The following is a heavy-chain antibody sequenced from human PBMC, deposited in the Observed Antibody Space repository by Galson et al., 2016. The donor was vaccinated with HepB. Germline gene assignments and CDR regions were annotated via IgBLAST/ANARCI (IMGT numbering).Heavy chain of an antibody. CDR3: ARGVAAADY. CDR1: GYSFSNNW. J-gene: IGHJ4*02. Sequence: QSGAEVKKPGESLTISCKGSGYSFSNNWISWVRQMPGKGLEWMGRIDPSDSYTSYSPSFQGHVPIHADNPIHTAYLQWSSLKASDTAVYYCARGVAAADYWGQGTLVTVSS. CDR2: IDPSDSYT. D-gene: IGHD6-13*01. V-gene: IGHV5-10-1*01.